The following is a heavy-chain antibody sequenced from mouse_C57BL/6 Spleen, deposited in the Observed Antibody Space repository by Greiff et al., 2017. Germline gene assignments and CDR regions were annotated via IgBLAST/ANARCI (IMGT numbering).Heavy chain of an antibody. CDR2: ISDGGSYT. V-gene: IGHV5-4*01. CDR3: ARDLDYYSNSSYWYFDV. Sequence: EVQRVESGGGLVKPGGSLKLSCAASGFTFSSYAMSWVRQTPEKRLEWVATISDGGSYTYYPDNVKGRFTISRDNAKNNLYLQMSHLKSEDTAMYYCARDLDYYSNSSYWYFDVWGTGTTVTVSS. D-gene: IGHD2-5*01. J-gene: IGHJ1*03. CDR1: GFTFSSYA.